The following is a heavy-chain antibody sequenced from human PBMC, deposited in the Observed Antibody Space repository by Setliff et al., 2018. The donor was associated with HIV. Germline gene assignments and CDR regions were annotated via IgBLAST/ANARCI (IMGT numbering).Heavy chain of an antibody. D-gene: IGHD1-1*01. Sequence: GASVKVSCKASGYTFSTYGISWVRQAPGHGPEWMGWINTYNGNTNYAQKVKGRVTMTTDTSTSTAYLELRSLRSDDTAVYFCARNKLSDAFDVWGPGTVVTVSS. CDR2: INTYNGNT. V-gene: IGHV1-18*01. CDR3: ARNKLSDAFDV. J-gene: IGHJ3*01. CDR1: GYTFSTYG.